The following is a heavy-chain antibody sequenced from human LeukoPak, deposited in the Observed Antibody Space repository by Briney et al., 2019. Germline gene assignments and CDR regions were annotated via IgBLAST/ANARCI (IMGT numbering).Heavy chain of an antibody. D-gene: IGHD3-10*01. J-gene: IGHJ5*02. V-gene: IGHV3-23*01. CDR1: GFTFSSYA. CDR3: AKSGSGSPNNWFDP. CDR2: ISGSDGST. Sequence: PGGSLRLSCATSGFTFSSYAMNWVRLAPGKGLEWVSGISGSDGSTYYADSVKGRFTISRDNSKNTLYLQMNSLRAEDTAVYYCAKSGSGSPNNWFDPWGQGTLVTVSS.